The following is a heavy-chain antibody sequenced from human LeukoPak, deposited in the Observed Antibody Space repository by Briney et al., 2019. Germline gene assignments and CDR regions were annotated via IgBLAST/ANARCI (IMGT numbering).Heavy chain of an antibody. Sequence: PGGSLRLSCAASGFTFSSYGMSWVRQAPGKGLEWVSAIETGGASTYYADSVKGRFSISRDNSKNTLYLQMNSLRAEDTAVYYCANSPGSGWRFDYWGQGTLVTVSS. CDR2: IETGGAST. CDR1: GFTFSSYG. J-gene: IGHJ4*02. V-gene: IGHV3-23*05. CDR3: ANSPGSGWRFDY. D-gene: IGHD6-19*01.